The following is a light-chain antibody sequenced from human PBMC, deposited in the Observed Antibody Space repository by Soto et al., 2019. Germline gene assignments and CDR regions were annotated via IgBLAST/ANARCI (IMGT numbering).Light chain of an antibody. V-gene: IGKV1-16*01. CDR2: AAS. CDR3: QQYKTYPLT. J-gene: IGKJ4*01. Sequence: DIEMTQSPSSLSASVGDRVTFTCRANQDISTSLAWFQQKPGKAPKSLIYAASRLQSGVPSRFSGRGSGTDFSLTISRLQPEDVATYYCQQYKTYPLTFGGGTRVEIK. CDR1: QDISTS.